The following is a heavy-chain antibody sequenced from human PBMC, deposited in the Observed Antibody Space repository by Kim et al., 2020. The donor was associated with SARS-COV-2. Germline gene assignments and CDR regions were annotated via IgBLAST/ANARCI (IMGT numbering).Heavy chain of an antibody. V-gene: IGHV5-51*01. CDR3: ARHGSGWYPDY. CDR2: T. D-gene: IGHD6-19*01. Sequence: TRYSPSFQGKVTISADKSISTAYLQWSSLKASDTAMYYCARHGSGWYPDYWGQGTLVTVSS. J-gene: IGHJ4*02.